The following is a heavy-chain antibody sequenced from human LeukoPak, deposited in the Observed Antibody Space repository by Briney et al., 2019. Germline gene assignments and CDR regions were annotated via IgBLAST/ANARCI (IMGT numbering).Heavy chain of an antibody. CDR3: ARDPNRGIAAAGTRGVWFDP. Sequence: GASVKVSCKASGYTFTGYYMHWVRQAPGQGLEWMGWINPNSGGTNYAQKFQGRVTMTRDTSISTAYMELSRLRSDDTAVYYCARDPNRGIAAAGTRGVWFDPWGQGTLVTVSS. J-gene: IGHJ5*02. D-gene: IGHD6-13*01. V-gene: IGHV1-2*02. CDR1: GYTFTGYY. CDR2: INPNSGGT.